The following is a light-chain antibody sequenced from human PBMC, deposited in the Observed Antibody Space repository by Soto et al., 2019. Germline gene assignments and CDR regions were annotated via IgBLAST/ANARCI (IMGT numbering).Light chain of an antibody. V-gene: IGKV1-5*03. J-gene: IGKJ1*01. Sequence: IPMTQSPSTPSGSVGDRVTITCRASQTISSWLAWYQQKPGKAPKLLIYKASTLKSGVPSRFSGSGSGTEFTLTISSLQPDDFATYYCQQYNSYWTFGQGTKVDIK. CDR1: QTISSW. CDR3: QQYNSYWT. CDR2: KAS.